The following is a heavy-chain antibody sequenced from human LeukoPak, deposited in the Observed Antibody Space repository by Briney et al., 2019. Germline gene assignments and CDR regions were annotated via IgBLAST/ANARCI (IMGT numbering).Heavy chain of an antibody. D-gene: IGHD1-1*01. J-gene: IGHJ4*02. V-gene: IGHV3-15*01. Sequence: GGSLRLSCAASGFTFSNAWMNWVRQAPGKGLEWVGRIKSKIDGGTTDYAVPVKGRFTISRDDSRNTVYLQMNSLEIEDTAVFYCVTGGYFLDYWGQGTLVTVSS. CDR3: VTGGYFLDY. CDR1: GFTFSNAW. CDR2: IKSKIDGGTT.